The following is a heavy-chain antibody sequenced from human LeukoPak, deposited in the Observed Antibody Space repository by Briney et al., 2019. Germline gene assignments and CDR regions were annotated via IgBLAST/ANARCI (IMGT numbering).Heavy chain of an antibody. CDR1: GGSISSYY. Sequence: SETLSLTCTVSGGSISSYYWSWIRQPPGKGLEWIGYIYYSGSTNYNPSLKSRVTISVDTSKNQFSLKLSSVTAADTAVYYCARGDLAHRYSGSYYDYWGQGTLVTVSS. CDR2: IYYSGST. CDR3: ARGDLAHRYSGSYYDY. J-gene: IGHJ4*02. V-gene: IGHV4-59*01. D-gene: IGHD1-26*01.